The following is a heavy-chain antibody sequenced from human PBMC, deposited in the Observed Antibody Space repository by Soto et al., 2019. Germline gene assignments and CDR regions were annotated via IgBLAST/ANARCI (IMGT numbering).Heavy chain of an antibody. CDR3: ARELGIAVAGTTAFDI. CDR1: GFTFSSYS. J-gene: IGHJ3*02. Sequence: GGSLRLSCAASGFTFSSYSMNWVRQAPGKGLEWVSSISSSSSYIYYADSVKGRFTISRDNAKNSLYLQMNSLRAEDTAVYYCARELGIAVAGTTAFDIWGQGTMVTVSS. CDR2: ISSSSSYI. V-gene: IGHV3-21*01. D-gene: IGHD6-19*01.